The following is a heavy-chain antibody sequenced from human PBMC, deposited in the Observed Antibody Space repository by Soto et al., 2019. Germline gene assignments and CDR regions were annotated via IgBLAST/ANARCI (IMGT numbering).Heavy chain of an antibody. Sequence: EVQLVESGGGLVQPGGSLRLSCAASGFTFSRYEMNWVRQAPGKGLEWISYIHSSGTTIYYADSVKGRFTISRDNAKNSLCLQMNSLGAEDADVYYCATRSGGGGAFDFLGQGTMVTVSS. CDR1: GFTFSRYE. CDR2: IHSSGTTI. V-gene: IGHV3-48*03. D-gene: IGHD3-10*01. CDR3: ATRSGGGGAFDF. J-gene: IGHJ3*01.